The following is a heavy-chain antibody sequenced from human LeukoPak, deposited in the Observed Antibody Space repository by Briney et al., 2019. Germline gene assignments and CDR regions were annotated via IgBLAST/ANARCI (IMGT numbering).Heavy chain of an antibody. J-gene: IGHJ4*02. V-gene: IGHV1-18*01. CDR3: ARSDLATITAGPFEY. D-gene: IGHD5-12*01. CDR2: ISGHQGNT. Sequence: ASVTVSCKASGYTFTNYGITWVRQAPGQGLEWMGWISGHQGNTKYAQNFQGRATMTIDTSTSTAYMDLRSLRSDDTAIYFCARSDLATITAGPFEYWGQGTLVAVSS. CDR1: GYTFTNYG.